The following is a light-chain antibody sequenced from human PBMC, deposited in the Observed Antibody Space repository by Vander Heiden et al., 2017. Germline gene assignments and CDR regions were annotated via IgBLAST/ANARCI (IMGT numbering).Light chain of an antibody. V-gene: IGKV1-39*01. CDR2: AAS. CDR1: QSISSY. CDR3: QQSYSTLLFT. J-gene: IGKJ3*01. Sequence: DIQMTQSPSSLSASVGDRVTITCRASQSISSYLNWYQQKPGKAPKLLIYAASSWQSVVPSRFSGSGSGTDFTLTISSLQPEDFATYYCQQSYSTLLFTFGPGTKVDIK.